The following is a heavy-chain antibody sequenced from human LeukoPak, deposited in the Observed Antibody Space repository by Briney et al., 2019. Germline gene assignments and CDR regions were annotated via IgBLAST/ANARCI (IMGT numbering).Heavy chain of an antibody. CDR3: ASEGETTDQLNY. D-gene: IGHD2-2*01. CDR2: ISAYNGNT. J-gene: IGHJ4*02. V-gene: IGHV1-18*01. Sequence: ASVKVSCKASGYTFTTYGINWVRQAPGQGLQWMGWISAYNGNTNYAQKLQGRVTMTTDTSTSTAYMELRSLRSDDTAVYYCASEGETTDQLNYWGQGTLVTVSS. CDR1: GYTFTTYG.